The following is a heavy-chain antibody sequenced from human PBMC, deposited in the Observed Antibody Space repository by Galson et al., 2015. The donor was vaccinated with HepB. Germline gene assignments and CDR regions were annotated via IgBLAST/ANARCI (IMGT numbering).Heavy chain of an antibody. Sequence: SETLSLTCTVSGGSVSSGSYYWSWIRQPPGKGLEWIGYIYYSGSTNYNPSLKSRVTISVDTSKNQFSLKLSSVTAADTAVYYCARELQIYGDYVPGWFDPWGQGTLVTVSS. CDR3: ARELQIYGDYVPGWFDP. V-gene: IGHV4-61*01. D-gene: IGHD4-17*01. CDR2: IYYSGST. J-gene: IGHJ5*02. CDR1: GGSVSSGSYY.